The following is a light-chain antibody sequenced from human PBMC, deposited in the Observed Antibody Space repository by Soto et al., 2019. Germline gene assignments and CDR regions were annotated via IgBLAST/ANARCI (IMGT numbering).Light chain of an antibody. J-gene: IGLJ1*01. V-gene: IGLV2-14*03. CDR1: SSDVGAYDY. Sequence: QSALPQPASVSGSPGQSITVSCTGTSSDVGAYDYVSWYQHHPGKAPKLMIYDVSYRPSGFFNRFSGSKSGNTSSLTISGLQAEDEADYYCSSYTSSSTLVFGTGTKVTVL. CDR3: SSYTSSSTLV. CDR2: DVS.